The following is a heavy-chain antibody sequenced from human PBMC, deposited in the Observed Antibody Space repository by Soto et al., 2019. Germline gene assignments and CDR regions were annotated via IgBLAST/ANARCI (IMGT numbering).Heavy chain of an antibody. V-gene: IGHV4-61*01. CDR1: GGSVSSGTYY. CDR3: ARDLVSYVTYIDY. D-gene: IGHD5-18*01. Sequence: TSETLSLTCTVSGGSVSSGTYYWSWIRQPPGKGLEWIGYIYYTGSTNYNPSLKSRVTISVDTSKNQFSLKLSSVTAADTAVYYCARDLVSYVTYIDYWGQGTLVTVSS. CDR2: IYYTGST. J-gene: IGHJ4*02.